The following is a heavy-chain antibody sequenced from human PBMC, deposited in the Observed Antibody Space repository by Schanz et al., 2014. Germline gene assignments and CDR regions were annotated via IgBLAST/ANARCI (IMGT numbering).Heavy chain of an antibody. CDR2: ISWNGAAI. J-gene: IGHJ6*03. CDR1: GFTFGSSS. Sequence: EMQLVQSGGALVQPGGSLRLSCEGSGFTFGSSSLHWVRQAPGKGLEWVSNISWNGAAIGYAGSVKGRFTISRDSAKNSLYLQMNSLRPEDTALYYCAKGSRSGSKVMDVWGKGTTVTVSS. D-gene: IGHD3-10*01. CDR3: AKGSRSGSKVMDV. V-gene: IGHV3-9*01.